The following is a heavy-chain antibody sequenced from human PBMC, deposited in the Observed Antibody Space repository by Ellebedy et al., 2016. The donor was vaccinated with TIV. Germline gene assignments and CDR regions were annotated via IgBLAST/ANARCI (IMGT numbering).Heavy chain of an antibody. CDR2: MFIDSTT. V-gene: IGHV3-66*01. Sequence: GESLKISCVVSGFTVNSNYMSWVRQAPGKGLEWVSVMFIDSTTYYADSVKGRFTISRDSSKNTLYLQMNSLRAEDTGIYYCARETFNDVDLDLWGLFDIWGQGTMVTVSS. CDR3: ARETFNDVDLDLWGLFDI. D-gene: IGHD1-7*01. J-gene: IGHJ3*02. CDR1: GFTVNSNY.